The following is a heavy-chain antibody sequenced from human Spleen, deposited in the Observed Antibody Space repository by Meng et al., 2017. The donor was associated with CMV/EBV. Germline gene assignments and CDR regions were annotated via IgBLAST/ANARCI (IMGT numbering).Heavy chain of an antibody. D-gene: IGHD3-3*01. V-gene: IGHV1-69*02. CDR2: IIPILGIA. CDR3: ASYYDFWSGYPEQYYFDY. J-gene: IGHJ4*02. Sequence: TFSSYTSSWVRQAPGQGLEWMGRIIPILGIANYAQKFQGRVTITADKSTSTAYMELSSLRSEDTAVYYCASYYDFWSGYPEQYYFDYWGQGTLVTVSS. CDR1: TFSSYT.